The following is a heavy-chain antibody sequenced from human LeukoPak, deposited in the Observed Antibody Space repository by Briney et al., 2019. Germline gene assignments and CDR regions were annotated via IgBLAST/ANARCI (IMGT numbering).Heavy chain of an antibody. CDR3: ARGLWSIAAAGSPLWFDP. CDR1: GFTFSSYS. J-gene: IGHJ5*02. V-gene: IGHV3-21*01. D-gene: IGHD6-13*01. Sequence: GGSLRLSCAASGFTFSSYSMNWVRQAPGKGLEWVSSISSSSSYIYYADSVKGRFTISRDNAKNSLYLQMSSLRAEDTAVYYCARGLWSIAAAGSPLWFDPWGQGTLVTVSS. CDR2: ISSSSSYI.